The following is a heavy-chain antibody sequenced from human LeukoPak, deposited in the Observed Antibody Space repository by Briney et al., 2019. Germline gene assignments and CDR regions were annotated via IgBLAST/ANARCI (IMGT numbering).Heavy chain of an antibody. CDR3: ARVTVRTRYFDY. CDR1: GGSISSGSYY. J-gene: IGHJ4*02. V-gene: IGHV4-61*01. Sequence: SETLSLTCTVSGGSISSGSYYWSWIRQPPGKGLEWIGYIYYSGSTNYNPSLKSRVTISVDTSKNQFSLKLSSVTAADTAVYYCARVTVRTRYFDYWGQGTLVTVSS. D-gene: IGHD3-22*01. CDR2: IYYSGST.